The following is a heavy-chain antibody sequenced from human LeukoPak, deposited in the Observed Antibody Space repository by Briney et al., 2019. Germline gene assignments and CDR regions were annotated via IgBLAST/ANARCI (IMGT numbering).Heavy chain of an antibody. CDR2: IKQDGSEK. Sequence: PGGSLRLSCAASGFTFSSYWMSWVRQAPGKGLEWVANIKQDGSEKYYVDSVKGRFTISRDNAKNSLYLQMNSLRAEDTAVYYCARRRYSGSSHHFDYWGQGTLVTVSS. CDR3: ARRRYSGSSHHFDY. D-gene: IGHD1-26*01. J-gene: IGHJ4*02. CDR1: GFTFSSYW. V-gene: IGHV3-7*01.